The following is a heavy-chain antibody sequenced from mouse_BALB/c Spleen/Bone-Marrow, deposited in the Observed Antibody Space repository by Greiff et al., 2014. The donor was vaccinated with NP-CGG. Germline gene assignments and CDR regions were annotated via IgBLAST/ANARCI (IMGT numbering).Heavy chain of an antibody. J-gene: IGHJ3*01. Sequence: DVHLVESGAELVKPGASVKLSCTASGCNIKDTYMHWVKQRPEQGLEWIGRIDPANGNTKYDPKFQGKATITADTSSNTAYLQLSSLTSEDTAVYYCATYYYGSSWGFAYWGQGTLVTVSA. CDR2: IDPANGNT. D-gene: IGHD1-1*01. CDR3: ATYYYGSSWGFAY. V-gene: IGHV14-3*02. CDR1: GCNIKDTY.